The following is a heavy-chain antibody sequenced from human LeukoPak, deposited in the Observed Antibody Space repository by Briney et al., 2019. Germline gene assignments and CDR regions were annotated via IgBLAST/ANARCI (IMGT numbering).Heavy chain of an antibody. Sequence: GGSLRLSCAASGFTFSSYWMHWVRQAPGKGLVWVSRINSDGSSTNYADSVKGRFTISRDNAKNTLYLQMNSLRAEDTAVYYCARETGSGYGMDVWGQGTTVTVSS. CDR2: INSDGSST. D-gene: IGHD3-10*01. J-gene: IGHJ6*02. CDR3: ARETGSGYGMDV. V-gene: IGHV3-74*01. CDR1: GFTFSSYW.